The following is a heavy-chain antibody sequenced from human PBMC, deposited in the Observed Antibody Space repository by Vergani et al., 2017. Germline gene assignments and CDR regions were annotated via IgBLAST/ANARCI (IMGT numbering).Heavy chain of an antibody. Sequence: QVQLQESGPGLVKPPGTLSLTCAVSGGSISSSNWWSWVRQPPGKGLEWIGEIYHRGSTNYNPSLKSRVTISVDKSKNQFSLKLSSVAAADTAVYYCARAVAGTFGGYGMDVWGQGTTVTVSS. J-gene: IGHJ6*02. CDR3: ARAVAGTFGGYGMDV. D-gene: IGHD6-19*01. CDR2: IYHRGST. V-gene: IGHV4-4*03. CDR1: GGSISSSNW.